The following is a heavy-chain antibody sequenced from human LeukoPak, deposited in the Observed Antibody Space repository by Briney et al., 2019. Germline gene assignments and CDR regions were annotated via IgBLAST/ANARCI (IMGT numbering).Heavy chain of an antibody. D-gene: IGHD3-10*01. J-gene: IGHJ3*02. V-gene: IGHV4-31*03. CDR1: GGSISSGDHY. CDR3: ARIGEDAFDI. CDR2: IHYSGNT. Sequence: TSQTLSLTCTVSGGSISSGDHYWSWIRQHPGKGLEWIAYIHYSGNTYYNPPLKSRFIISADTSKNQFSLKLSSVTAADTAVYYCARIGEDAFDIWGQGTMVTVSS.